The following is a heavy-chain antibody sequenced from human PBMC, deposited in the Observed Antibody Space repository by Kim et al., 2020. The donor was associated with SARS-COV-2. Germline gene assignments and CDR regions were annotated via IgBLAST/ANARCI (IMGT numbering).Heavy chain of an antibody. D-gene: IGHD5-12*01. V-gene: IGHV3-23*01. CDR3: ARAWEWLPSTYYFDY. J-gene: IGHJ4*02. Sequence: DCVKGRFTISTDNSKPTLYLRMNSLRAEDTGVYYCARAWEWLPSTYYFDYWGQGTLVTVSS.